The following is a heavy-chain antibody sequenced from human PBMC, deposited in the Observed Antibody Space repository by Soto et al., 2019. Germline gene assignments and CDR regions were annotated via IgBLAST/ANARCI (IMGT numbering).Heavy chain of an antibody. CDR3: AKDVRPDGYWDLDY. CDR1: GFTFGTYS. V-gene: IGHV3-23*01. CDR2: IYGNGGGT. Sequence: PGGSLRLSCGASGFTFGTYSMNWVRQAPGKGLEWVSGIYGNGGGTFYADSVKGRFTISRDNSRNTLYLQMNSLRAEDTAVYYCAKDVRPDGYWDLDYWGQGTPVTVSS. J-gene: IGHJ4*02. D-gene: IGHD5-12*01.